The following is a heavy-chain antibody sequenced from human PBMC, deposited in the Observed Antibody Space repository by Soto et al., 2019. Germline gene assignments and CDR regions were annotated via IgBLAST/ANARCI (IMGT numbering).Heavy chain of an antibody. V-gene: IGHV3-23*01. CDR1: GFSFSDYA. CDR2: ISRTGDSA. J-gene: IGHJ5*01. Sequence: EVHLLESGGALVQPGGSLTLSCAASGFSFSDYAMSWVRQAPGKGLEWVSSISRTGDSAYYADSVKGRFAISRDRSKNRSSLQMNSLRYEDTAVYYCANGPDGSGYYHNWFDSWGQGTLITVSS. CDR3: ANGPDGSGYYHNWFDS. D-gene: IGHD3-22*01.